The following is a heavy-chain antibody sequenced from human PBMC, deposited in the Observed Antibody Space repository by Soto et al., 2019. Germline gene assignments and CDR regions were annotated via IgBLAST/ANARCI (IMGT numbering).Heavy chain of an antibody. CDR2: ISGSGGST. Sequence: GGSLRLSCAASGFTFSSYAMSWVRQAPGKGLEWVSAISGSGGSTYYADSVKGRFTISRDNSKNTLYLQMNSLRAEDTAVYYCAKAGTVQLDTYYYYYYMDVWGKGTTVTVSS. J-gene: IGHJ6*03. CDR3: AKAGTVQLDTYYYYYYMDV. V-gene: IGHV3-23*01. D-gene: IGHD1-1*01. CDR1: GFTFSSYA.